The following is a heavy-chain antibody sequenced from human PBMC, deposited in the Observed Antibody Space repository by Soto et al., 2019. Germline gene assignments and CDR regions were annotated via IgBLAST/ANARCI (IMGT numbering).Heavy chain of an antibody. J-gene: IGHJ4*02. CDR3: AKDRGSGNYGVLKDFEY. CDR2: MSGSGAKT. D-gene: IGHD1-26*01. Sequence: GRLLESGGGLVQPGGSLRLSCESSGFTFAGYAINWVRQAPGKGLEWVSAMSGSGAKTFYADSVKGRFSISRDNSKNTVYLQMNCLRGDDTAIYFCAKDRGSGNYGVLKDFEYWGQGTLVTVSS. V-gene: IGHV3-23*01. CDR1: GFTFAGYA.